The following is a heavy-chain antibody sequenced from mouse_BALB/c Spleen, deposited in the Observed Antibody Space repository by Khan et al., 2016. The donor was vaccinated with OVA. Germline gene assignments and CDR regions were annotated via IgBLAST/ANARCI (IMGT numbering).Heavy chain of an antibody. J-gene: IGHJ1*01. CDR2: INPSNGGT. Sequence: QMQLEESGPELVKPGASVKLSCKASGYTFTRYYMYWVKQRPGQGLEWIGEINPSNGGTNFNEKFKSKATLTVDKLSSTAYMQLSSLTSEDSAVYYCTRKDYYGSSRRFFDVWGAGTTVTVSS. CDR3: TRKDYYGSSRRFFDV. D-gene: IGHD1-1*01. V-gene: IGHV1S81*02. CDR1: GYTFTRYY.